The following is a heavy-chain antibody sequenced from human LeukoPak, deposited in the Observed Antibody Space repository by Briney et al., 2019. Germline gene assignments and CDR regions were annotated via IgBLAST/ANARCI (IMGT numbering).Heavy chain of an antibody. D-gene: IGHD6-13*01. CDR1: GFIFSNYG. CDR3: ARTAAGYYYYMDV. V-gene: IGHV3-30*02. J-gene: IGHJ6*03. CDR2: IQYDGNKT. Sequence: PGGSLRLSCAASGFIFSNYGMHWVRQTPGKGLEWVTFIQYDGNKTYYTDSVKGRFTISRDNAKNSLYLQMNSLTAEDTAVYHCARTAAGYYYYMDVWGNGTTVTVSS.